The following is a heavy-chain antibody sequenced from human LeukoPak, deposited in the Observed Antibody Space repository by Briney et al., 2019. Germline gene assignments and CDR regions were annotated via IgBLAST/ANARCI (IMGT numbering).Heavy chain of an antibody. CDR1: GGSISSGIYS. J-gene: IGHJ4*02. Sequence: SQTLSLTCAVSGGSISSGIYSWNWIRQPPGKGLEWIGYIYHSGSTYYNPSLKSRVTILVDRSKNQFSLKLSSVTAADTAVYYCARDNGDYLYYFDFWGQGTLVTVSS. D-gene: IGHD4-17*01. V-gene: IGHV4-30-2*01. CDR2: IYHSGST. CDR3: ARDNGDYLYYFDF.